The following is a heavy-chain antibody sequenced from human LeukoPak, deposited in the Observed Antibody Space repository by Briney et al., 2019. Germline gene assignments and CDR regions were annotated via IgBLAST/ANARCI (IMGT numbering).Heavy chain of an antibody. D-gene: IGHD6-13*01. Sequence: PSETLSLTCTVSGASISSSTYYWGWIRQPPGKGLEWIGSVHYSGSTYYKPSLKSRVSISVDTSKNQFSLKLNSVTAADTALYYCARIPSISAAGRHFDYWGQGTLVTVSS. CDR3: ARIPSISAAGRHFDY. CDR1: GASISSSTYY. J-gene: IGHJ4*02. CDR2: VHYSGST. V-gene: IGHV4-39*01.